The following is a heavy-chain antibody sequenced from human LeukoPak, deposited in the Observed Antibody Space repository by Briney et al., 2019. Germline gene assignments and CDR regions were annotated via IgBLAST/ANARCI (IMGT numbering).Heavy chain of an antibody. CDR1: GFTFNSYG. J-gene: IGHJ4*02. CDR3: AKEVLTYSGSSRYYFDY. CDR2: IRYDGSNQ. D-gene: IGHD1-26*01. Sequence: GGSLRLSCAASGFTFNSYGMHWVRQVPGKGLEWVAFIRYDGSNQYHADPVKGRFTISRDNSKNTLYLQMNSLRAEDTAVYYCAKEVLTYSGSSRYYFDYWGRGTLVTVSS. V-gene: IGHV3-30*02.